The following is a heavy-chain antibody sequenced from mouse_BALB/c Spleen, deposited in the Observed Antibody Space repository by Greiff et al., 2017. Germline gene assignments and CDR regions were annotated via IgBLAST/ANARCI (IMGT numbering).Heavy chain of an antibody. J-gene: IGHJ1*01. D-gene: IGHD2-4*01. V-gene: IGHV5-12-2*01. CDR2: ISNGGGST. CDR1: GFTFSSYT. CDR3: ARQGGLRRYFDV. Sequence: EVKLVESGGGLVQPGGSLKLSCAASGFTFSSYTMSWVRQTPEKRLEWVAYISNGGGSTYYPDTVKGRFTISRDNAKNTLYLQMSSLKSEDTAMYYCARQGGLRRYFDVWGAGTTVTVAS.